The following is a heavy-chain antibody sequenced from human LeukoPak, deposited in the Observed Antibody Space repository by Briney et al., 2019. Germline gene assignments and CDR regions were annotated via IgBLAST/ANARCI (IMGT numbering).Heavy chain of an antibody. CDR1: GFTFSSHA. CDR3: AKPQQLSNFDY. CDR2: ISGSGGST. J-gene: IGHJ4*02. D-gene: IGHD6-13*01. Sequence: GGSLRLSCAASGFTFSSHAMSWVRQAPGKGLEWVSSISGSGGSTYYADSVKGRFTISRDNSKNTLYLQMNSLRAEDTAVYYCAKPQQLSNFDYWGQGTLVTVSS. V-gene: IGHV3-23*01.